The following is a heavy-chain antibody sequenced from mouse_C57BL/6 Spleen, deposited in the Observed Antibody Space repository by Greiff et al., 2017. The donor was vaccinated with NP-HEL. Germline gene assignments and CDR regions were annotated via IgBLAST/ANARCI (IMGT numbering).Heavy chain of an antibody. Sequence: DVMLVESGGDLVKPGGSLKLSCAASGFTFSSYGMSWVRQTPDKRLEWVATISSGGSYTYYPDSVKGRFTISRDNAKNTLYLQMSSLKSEDTAMYYCARQAAQATFFDYWGQGTTLTVSS. V-gene: IGHV5-6*02. CDR3: ARQAAQATFFDY. J-gene: IGHJ2*01. CDR1: GFTFSSYG. D-gene: IGHD3-2*02. CDR2: ISSGGSYT.